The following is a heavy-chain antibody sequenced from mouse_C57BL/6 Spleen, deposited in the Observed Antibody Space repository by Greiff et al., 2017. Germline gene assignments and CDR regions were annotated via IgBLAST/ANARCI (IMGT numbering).Heavy chain of an antibody. Sequence: QVQLQQPGAELVRPGSSVKLSCKASGYTFTSYWMHWVKQRPIQGLEWIGNIDPSDSETHYNQKFKDKATLTVDKSSSTAYMQLSSLTSEDSAVYDCARSDYYGSSYFDYWGQGTTLTVSS. D-gene: IGHD1-1*01. V-gene: IGHV1-52*01. J-gene: IGHJ2*01. CDR3: ARSDYYGSSYFDY. CDR2: IDPSDSET. CDR1: GYTFTSYW.